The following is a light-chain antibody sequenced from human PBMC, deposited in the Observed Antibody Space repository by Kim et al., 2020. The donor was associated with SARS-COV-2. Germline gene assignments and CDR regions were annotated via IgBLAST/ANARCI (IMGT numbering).Light chain of an antibody. J-gene: IGKJ3*01. Sequence: EIVLTQSPATLSLSPGERATLSCRASQSVSSYLAWYQQKPAQAPRLLIYDASNRATGIPARFIGSGSGTDFTLTISSLEPEDFAVYYCQQLSNWPPLFTFGPGTKVDIK. CDR1: QSVSSY. CDR2: DAS. CDR3: QQLSNWPPLFT. V-gene: IGKV3-11*01.